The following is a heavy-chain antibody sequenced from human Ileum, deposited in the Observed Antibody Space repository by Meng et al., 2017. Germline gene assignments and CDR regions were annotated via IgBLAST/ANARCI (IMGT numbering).Heavy chain of an antibody. CDR2: FPPGSGA. V-gene: IGHV4-4*02. CDR3: AKNGAYCLES. CDR1: GAVSRSGTG. Sequence: RGSGRGRLRPSGTLPLTCAASGAVSRSGTGWGWVHRPPGKGLQWIGEFPPGSGATYNPSLKARFTISVDTSMQQFSLQLTSVTAADTAVYYCAKNGAYCLESWGQGTLVTVSS. D-gene: IGHD2-21*01. J-gene: IGHJ4*02.